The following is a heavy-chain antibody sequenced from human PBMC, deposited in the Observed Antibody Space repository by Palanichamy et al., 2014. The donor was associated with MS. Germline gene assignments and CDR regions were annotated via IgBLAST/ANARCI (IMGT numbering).Heavy chain of an antibody. V-gene: IGHV1-3*01. J-gene: IGHJ3*02. CDR3: VRINQRGAFDI. Sequence: QVQLVQSGTEVKKPGASVRVSCRASGYTFTGYAIHWVRQAPGQRLEWMGYIHAGDGNTKYSQSFQGRVIITRDTSATTTYTELTSLRSEDSAVYYCVRINQRGAFDIWGQGTVVTVSS. D-gene: IGHD1-14*01. CDR1: GYTFTGYA. CDR2: IHAGDGNT.